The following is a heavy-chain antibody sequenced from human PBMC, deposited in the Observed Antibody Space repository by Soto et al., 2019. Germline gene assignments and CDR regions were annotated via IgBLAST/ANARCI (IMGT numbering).Heavy chain of an antibody. D-gene: IGHD6-19*01. CDR1: GFTFSSYG. Sequence: PGGSLRLSCAASGFTFSSYGMSWVRQAPGKGLEWVSATSGSGGSTYYADSVKGRFRISRDNSKNTLYLQMNGLRVEDTAVYYCAKVIAVATHYYYYGMDAWGQGTTVTVS. V-gene: IGHV3-23*01. J-gene: IGHJ6*02. CDR3: AKVIAVATHYYYYGMDA. CDR2: TSGSGGST.